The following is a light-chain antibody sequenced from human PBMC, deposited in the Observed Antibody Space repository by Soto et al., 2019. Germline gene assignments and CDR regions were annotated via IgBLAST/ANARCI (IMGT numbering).Light chain of an antibody. J-gene: IGLJ3*02. CDR2: GNS. CDR3: QSYDSSLRGV. V-gene: IGLV1-40*01. CDR1: SSNIGAGYD. Sequence: QSVLTQPPSVSGAPGQRVTISCTGSSSNIGAGYDVHWYQQLPGTAPKLLIYGNSNRPSGVPDRFPGSKSGTSASLAITGLQAEDEADYYCQSYDSSLRGVFGGGTQLTVL.